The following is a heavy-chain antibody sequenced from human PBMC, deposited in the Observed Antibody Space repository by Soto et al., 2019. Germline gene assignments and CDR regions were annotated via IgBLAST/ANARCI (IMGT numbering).Heavy chain of an antibody. CDR3: ARLTVEDAMDV. Sequence: PGESLKISCQASGYSFTTYWISWVRQMPGKGLECMGRIDPTDSYTDYGPSFEGHVTMSVDRSINTAYLEWSSLKASDSAMYYCARLTVEDAMDVWGQGTTVTVSS. CDR1: GYSFTTYW. CDR2: IDPTDSYT. D-gene: IGHD2-21*02. J-gene: IGHJ6*02. V-gene: IGHV5-10-1*01.